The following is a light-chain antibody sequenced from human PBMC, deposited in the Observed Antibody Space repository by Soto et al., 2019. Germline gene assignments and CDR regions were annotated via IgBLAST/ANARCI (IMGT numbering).Light chain of an antibody. J-gene: IGKJ5*01. CDR3: QHFGDSPIT. CDR2: GAS. Sequence: ENVLTQSPGTLAFFPGRTGTLSCRSSQSVSTYLAWCQQKPGQAPRLLIYGASTRATGIPDRFSGTGSGTDFTLTISRLEPEDFAVYYCQHFGDSPITFGQGTRLETK. V-gene: IGKV3-20*01. CDR1: QSVSTY.